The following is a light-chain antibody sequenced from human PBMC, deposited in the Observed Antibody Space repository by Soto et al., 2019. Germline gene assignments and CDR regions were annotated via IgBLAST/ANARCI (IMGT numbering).Light chain of an antibody. CDR1: QSVSNNY. CDR3: QQYHTSPRP. V-gene: IGKV3-20*01. J-gene: IGKJ1*01. Sequence: EIVLTQSPGTLSLSPGERATLSCRASQSVSNNYLAWYQQKPGQAPRLLIYGASNRATGIPDRFSGSGSGTDFTLTISRLEPEDFALYYCQQYHTSPRPFGQGTKVDI. CDR2: GAS.